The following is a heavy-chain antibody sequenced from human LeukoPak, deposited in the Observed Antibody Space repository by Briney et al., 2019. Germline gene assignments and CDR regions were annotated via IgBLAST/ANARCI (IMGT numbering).Heavy chain of an antibody. D-gene: IGHD2-2*01. CDR2: IYYSGST. V-gene: IGHV4-59*01. CDR3: ARGGDCSSTSCYYYYAMDV. CDR1: GGSISSYY. Sequence: SETLSLTCAVSGGSISSYYWSWIRQPPGKGLGWIGYIYYSGSTNYNPSLKSRVTISVDTSKNQFSLKLSSVTAADTAVYYCARGGDCSSTSCYYYYAMDVWGQGTTVTVSS. J-gene: IGHJ6*02.